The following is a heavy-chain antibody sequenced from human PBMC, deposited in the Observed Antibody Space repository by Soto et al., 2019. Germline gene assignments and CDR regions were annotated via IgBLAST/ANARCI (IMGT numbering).Heavy chain of an antibody. CDR1: GGSISSYY. V-gene: IGHV4-59*08. CDR3: ARRYGVTLDY. J-gene: IGHJ4*02. D-gene: IGHD4-17*01. Sequence: QVQLQESGPGLVKPSETLSLTCTVSGGSISSYYWSWIRQPPGKGLEWIGYIYYSGSTNYNPSLKRRVTVSVATSKDQFSLKVSSVTAADTAVYYRARRYGVTLDYLGQGTLVTVSS. CDR2: IYYSGST.